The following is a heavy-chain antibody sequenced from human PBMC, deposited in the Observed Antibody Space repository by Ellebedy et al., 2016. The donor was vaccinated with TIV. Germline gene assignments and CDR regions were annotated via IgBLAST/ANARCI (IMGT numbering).Heavy chain of an antibody. CDR1: GFTLSTHW. CDR3: AKWTYGNSWDNPDY. J-gene: IGHJ4*02. D-gene: IGHD5-12*01. Sequence: GESLKISCAASGFTLSTHWMSWVRQAPGKGLEWVASIKQDGSRQYYVDSVRGRFTISRDNSKTATYLQMNRLRGEDTAVYYCAKWTYGNSWDNPDYWGQGTLVTVSS. CDR2: IKQDGSRQ. V-gene: IGHV3-7*01.